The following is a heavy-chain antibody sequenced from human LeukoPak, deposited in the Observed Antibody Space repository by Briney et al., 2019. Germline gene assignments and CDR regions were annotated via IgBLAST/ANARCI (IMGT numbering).Heavy chain of an antibody. Sequence: PGGSLRLSCAASGFTFNTYAMSWVRQAPGKGLEWVSTISSSGTSTYYADSVKGRFTISRDNSKNTLYLQMSSLRAEDTAVYYCAKNGNRNYYDSGNCFDPWGQGTLVTVSS. J-gene: IGHJ5*02. CDR3: AKNGNRNYYDSGNCFDP. D-gene: IGHD3-10*01. CDR1: GFTFNTYA. V-gene: IGHV3-23*01. CDR2: ISSSGTST.